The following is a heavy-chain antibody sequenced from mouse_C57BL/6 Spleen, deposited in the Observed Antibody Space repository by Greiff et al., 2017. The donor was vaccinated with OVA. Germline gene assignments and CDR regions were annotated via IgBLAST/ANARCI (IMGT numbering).Heavy chain of an antibody. CDR3: ATGGRWDWFAY. V-gene: IGHV1-64*01. CDR2: IHPNSGST. CDR1: GYTFTSYW. J-gene: IGHJ3*01. Sequence: VQLQQPGAELVKPGASVKSSCKASGYTFTSYWMHWVKQRPGQGLEWIGMIHPNSGSTNYNEKFKSKATLTVDKSSSTAYMQLSSLTSEDSAVYYCATGGRWDWFAYWGQGTLVTVSA. D-gene: IGHD4-1*01.